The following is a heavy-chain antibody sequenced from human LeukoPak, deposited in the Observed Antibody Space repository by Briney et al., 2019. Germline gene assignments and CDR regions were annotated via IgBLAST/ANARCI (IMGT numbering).Heavy chain of an antibody. CDR1: GGSISSNSYY. Sequence: SQTLSLTCTVSGGSISSNSYYWSWIRQPAGKGLEWIGRIYTSGSTDYNPSLKSRVTISKDTSKNEFSLKLSSVTAADTAVYYCARASLGYCSGGSCAGVYYYYYMDVWGKGTTVTISS. CDR2: IYTSGST. V-gene: IGHV4-61*02. CDR3: ARASLGYCSGGSCAGVYYYYYMDV. D-gene: IGHD2-15*01. J-gene: IGHJ6*03.